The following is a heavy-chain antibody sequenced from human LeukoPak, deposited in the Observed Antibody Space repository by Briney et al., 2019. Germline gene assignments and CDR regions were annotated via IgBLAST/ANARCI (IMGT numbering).Heavy chain of an antibody. D-gene: IGHD5-18*01. Sequence: SETLSLTCAVYGGSLSGYYWSWIRQPPGKGLEWIGEINHSGSTNYNPSLKSRVTISVDTSKNQFSLKLSSVTAADTAVYYCARMLPGYSYGWGYFDYWGQGTLVTVSS. CDR1: GGSLSGYY. CDR2: INHSGST. V-gene: IGHV4-34*01. J-gene: IGHJ4*02. CDR3: ARMLPGYSYGWGYFDY.